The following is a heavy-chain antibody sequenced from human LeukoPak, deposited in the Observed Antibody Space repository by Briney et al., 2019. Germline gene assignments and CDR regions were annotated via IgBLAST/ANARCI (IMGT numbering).Heavy chain of an antibody. V-gene: IGHV3-7*01. D-gene: IGHD5-12*01. Sequence: GGSLRLSCVASGFSFTKYWMTWVRQAPGKGLEWVARLHPDGRERNYVGSVEGRFTVFGDNAKSSLFLQMHSLRVEDTAVYYCARAGYSFDYLGQGTLVTVPS. CDR2: LHPDGRER. CDR1: GFSFTKYW. J-gene: IGHJ4*02. CDR3: ARAGYSFDY.